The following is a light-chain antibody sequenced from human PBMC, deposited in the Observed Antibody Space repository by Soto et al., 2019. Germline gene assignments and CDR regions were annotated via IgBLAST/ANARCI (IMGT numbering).Light chain of an antibody. CDR1: QSVSSSY. CDR2: GAS. Sequence: EIVLTQSPGTLSLSPGERATLSCRASQSVSSSYLAWYHQKPGQAPRLLIYGASSRATGIPDRFSGSGSGTDFTLTISRLEPEAFTVYYCQHYGSSPAFGGGTKVEIK. V-gene: IGKV3-20*01. J-gene: IGKJ4*01. CDR3: QHYGSSPA.